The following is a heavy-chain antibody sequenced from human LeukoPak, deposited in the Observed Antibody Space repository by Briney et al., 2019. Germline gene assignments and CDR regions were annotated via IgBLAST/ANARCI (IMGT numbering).Heavy chain of an antibody. J-gene: IGHJ4*02. Sequence: SVKVSYKASGGTFSSYAISWVRQAPGQGLEWMGRIIPIFGTANYAQKFQGRVTITTDESTSTAYMELSSLRSEDTAVYYCARGYYDSSGYYDDFGFDYWGQGTLVTVSS. CDR2: IIPIFGTA. CDR1: GGTFSSYA. V-gene: IGHV1-69*05. CDR3: ARGYYDSSGYYDDFGFDY. D-gene: IGHD3-22*01.